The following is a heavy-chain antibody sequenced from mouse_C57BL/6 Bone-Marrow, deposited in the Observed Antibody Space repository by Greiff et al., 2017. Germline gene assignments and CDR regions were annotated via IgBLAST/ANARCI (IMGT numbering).Heavy chain of an antibody. V-gene: IGHV1-64*01. D-gene: IGHD2-1*01. CDR2: IHPNSGST. CDR3: FYYCNYWYFGV. J-gene: IGHJ1*03. Sequence: QVQLQQPGAELVKPGASVKLSCTASGYTFTSYWMHWVKQRPGQGLEWIGMIHPNSGSTNYNEKFKSKATLTVDKSSSTAYMQLSSLTSEDSAGYYCFYYCNYWYFGVWGTGTTVTVSS. CDR1: GYTFTSYW.